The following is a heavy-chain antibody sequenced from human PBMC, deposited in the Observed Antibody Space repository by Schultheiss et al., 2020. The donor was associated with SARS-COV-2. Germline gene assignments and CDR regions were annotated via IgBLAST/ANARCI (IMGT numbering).Heavy chain of an antibody. CDR3: ARVHCSSTSCYPLYWYFDL. CDR1: GGSISSYC. CDR2: IYTSGST. J-gene: IGHJ2*01. D-gene: IGHD2-2*01. Sequence: SETLSLTCTVSGGSISSYCWSWIRQPAGKGLEWIGRIYTSGSTNYNPSLKSRVTMSVDTSKNQFSLKLSSVTAADTAVYYCARVHCSSTSCYPLYWYFDLWGRGTLVTVSS. V-gene: IGHV4-4*07.